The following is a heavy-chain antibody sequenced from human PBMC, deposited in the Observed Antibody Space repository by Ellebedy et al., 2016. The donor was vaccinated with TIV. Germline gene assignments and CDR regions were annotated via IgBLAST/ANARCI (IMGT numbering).Heavy chain of an antibody. Sequence: GESLKISCKGSGYAFNTYWIGWVRQMPGKGLEWMGIIYPGDSDTRYSPSFQGQVTISADKSISTAYLQWSSLKASDTAMYYCARHLGYADSDIDYWGQGTLVTVSS. J-gene: IGHJ4*02. CDR1: GYAFNTYW. D-gene: IGHD4-17*01. CDR2: IYPGDSDT. CDR3: ARHLGYADSDIDY. V-gene: IGHV5-51*01.